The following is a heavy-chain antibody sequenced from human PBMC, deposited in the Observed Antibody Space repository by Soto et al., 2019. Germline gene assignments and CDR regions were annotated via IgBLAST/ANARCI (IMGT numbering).Heavy chain of an antibody. V-gene: IGHV4-59*01. J-gene: IGHJ4*02. CDR2: IYYSGST. Sequence: PSXTLSLTCTVSGGTISSYYWSWIRQPPGKGLEWIGYIYYSGSTDYDPSLKTRVTISVDTSKNQFSLKLSSVTAADTAVYYCARRCGTYFDFWGQGTLVTVSS. D-gene: IGHD1-1*01. CDR3: ARRCGTYFDF. CDR1: GGTISSYY.